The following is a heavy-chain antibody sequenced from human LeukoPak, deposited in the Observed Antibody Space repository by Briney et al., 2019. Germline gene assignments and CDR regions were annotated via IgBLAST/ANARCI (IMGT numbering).Heavy chain of an antibody. CDR3: ARDSGIAVA. Sequence: PGGSLRLSCAASGFTLSSYEMNWLREAPGKGVEGVSYIRCSGSTIYYADPVKGRFTISRDNAKNSLYLQMNSLRAEDTAVYYCARDSGIAVAWGQGTLVTVSS. J-gene: IGHJ4*02. CDR1: GFTLSSYE. CDR2: IRCSGSTI. D-gene: IGHD6-19*01. V-gene: IGHV3-48*03.